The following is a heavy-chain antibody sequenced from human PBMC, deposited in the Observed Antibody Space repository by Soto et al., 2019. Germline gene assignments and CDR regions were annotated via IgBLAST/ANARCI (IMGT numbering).Heavy chain of an antibody. D-gene: IGHD3-3*01. CDR1: GFTFSSYS. CDR3: ARDYEYWSGYYKGFDY. J-gene: IGHJ4*02. CDR2: ISSSSSSI. V-gene: IGHV3-48*02. Sequence: GSLRLSCAASGFTFSSYSMNWVRQAPGKGLERVSYISSSSSSIYYADSVKGRFTISRDNAKNSLYLQMNSLRDEDTAVYYCARDYEYWSGYYKGFDYWGQGTLVTVSS.